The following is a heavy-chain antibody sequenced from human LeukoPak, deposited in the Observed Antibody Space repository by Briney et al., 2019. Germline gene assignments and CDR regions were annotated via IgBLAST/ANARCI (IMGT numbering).Heavy chain of an antibody. J-gene: IGHJ4*02. V-gene: IGHV4-4*07. Sequence: SETLSLTCAVYGGSFSGYYWSWIRQPAGKGLEWIGRIYTSGSTNYNPSLKSRVTMSVDTSKNQFSLKLSSVTAADTAVYYCARDDYGDYYFDYWGQGTLVTVSS. D-gene: IGHD4-17*01. CDR3: ARDDYGDYYFDY. CDR1: GGSFSGYY. CDR2: IYTSGST.